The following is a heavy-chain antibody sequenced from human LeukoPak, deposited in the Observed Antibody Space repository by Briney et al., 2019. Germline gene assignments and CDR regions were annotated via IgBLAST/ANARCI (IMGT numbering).Heavy chain of an antibody. Sequence: PSETLSLTCTVSGASMTSHYWTWMRQGPGTGLEWIGNIFHTGGTSYNPALESRVTISLDTSNNQFSLKLTSVTAADTAVYYCAKEGGPARPGLDSWGQGTLVTVSS. J-gene: IGHJ4*02. CDR2: IFHTGGT. CDR3: AKEGGPARPGLDS. V-gene: IGHV4-59*11. CDR1: GASMTSHY. D-gene: IGHD6-6*01.